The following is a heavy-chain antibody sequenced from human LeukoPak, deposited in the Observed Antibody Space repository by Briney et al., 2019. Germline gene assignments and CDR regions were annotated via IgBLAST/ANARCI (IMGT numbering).Heavy chain of an antibody. D-gene: IGHD3-22*01. CDR2: IYYSGST. V-gene: IGHV4-30-4*07. Sequence: PSQTLSLTCAVSGGSISSGGYSWRWIRQPPGRGLEWIGYIYYSGSTNYNPSLKSRVTISVDTSKNQFSLKLSSVTAADTAVYYCARRATMIVVVIGRAFDIWGQGTMVTVSS. CDR3: ARRATMIVVVIGRAFDI. CDR1: GGSISSGGYS. J-gene: IGHJ3*02.